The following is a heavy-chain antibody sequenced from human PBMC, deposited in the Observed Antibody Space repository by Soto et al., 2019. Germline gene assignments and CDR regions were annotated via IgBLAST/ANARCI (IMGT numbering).Heavy chain of an antibody. V-gene: IGHV3-66*01. CDR2: IYSGGTT. CDR3: ARVTPSPYYFDP. Sequence: GGSLRLSCAASGFTVSSNYMSWVRQAPRKGLEWVSVIYSGGTTYYADSVKGRFTISRDNSKNTLYLQMNSLRAEDTAVYYCARVTPSPYYFDPWGQGTLVTVSS. J-gene: IGHJ4*02. CDR1: GFTVSSNY. D-gene: IGHD2-21*02.